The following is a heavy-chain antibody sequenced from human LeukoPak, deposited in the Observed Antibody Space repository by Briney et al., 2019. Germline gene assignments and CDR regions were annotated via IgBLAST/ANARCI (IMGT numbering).Heavy chain of an antibody. CDR1: GFTFSSYW. CDR3: ARGTILRYFDWLSDAFDI. V-gene: IGHV3-74*01. D-gene: IGHD3-9*01. CDR2: INSDGSST. J-gene: IGHJ3*02. Sequence: GGSLRLSCAASGFTFSSYWMHWVRQAPGKGLVWVSRINSDGSSTSYADSVKGRFTISRDNAKNTLYLQMNSLRAEDTAVYYCARGTILRYFDWLSDAFDIWGQGTMVTVSS.